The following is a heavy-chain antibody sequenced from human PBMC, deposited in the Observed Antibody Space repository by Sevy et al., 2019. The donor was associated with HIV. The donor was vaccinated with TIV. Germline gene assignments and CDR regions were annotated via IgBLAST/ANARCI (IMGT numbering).Heavy chain of an antibody. CDR3: ARLRACGGDCYYYDS. J-gene: IGHJ5*01. D-gene: IGHD2-21*02. CDR2: INPSGGST. Sequence: ASVKVSCKASGYSFTSYEIHWVRQAPGQGLEWMGIINPSGGSTSYAQKFQDRVTMIRDTSTTTVYMELSSLRSEDTAVYFCARLRACGGDCYYYDSWGQGTLVTVSS. CDR1: GYSFTSYE. V-gene: IGHV1-46*01.